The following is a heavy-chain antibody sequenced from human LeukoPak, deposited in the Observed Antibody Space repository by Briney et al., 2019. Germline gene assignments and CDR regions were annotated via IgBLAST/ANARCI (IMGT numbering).Heavy chain of an antibody. CDR2: ISSSSSTI. D-gene: IGHD6-13*01. CDR3: ARDLGIAAAGR. CDR1: GFTFSSYS. V-gene: IGHV3-48*04. Sequence: GGSLRLSCAASGFTFSSYSMNWVRQAPGKGLEWVSYISSSSSTIYYADSVKGRFTISRDNAKNSLYLQMNSLRAEDTAVYYCARDLGIAAAGRWGQGTLVTVSS. J-gene: IGHJ4*02.